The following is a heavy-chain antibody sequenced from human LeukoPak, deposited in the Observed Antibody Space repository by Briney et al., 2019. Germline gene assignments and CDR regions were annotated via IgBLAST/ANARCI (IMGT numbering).Heavy chain of an antibody. CDR3: AKDSGYYYDSSGLFDY. V-gene: IGHV3-48*03. CDR1: GFNFSSYE. J-gene: IGHJ4*02. D-gene: IGHD3-22*01. CDR2: VSSSGITT. Sequence: GGSLRLSCEVSGFNFSSYEMNWVRQAPGKGLEWVPYVSSSGITTYYAASVKGRFTISRDNAKNSLYLQMNSLRAEDTALYHCAKDSGYYYDSSGLFDYWGQGTLVTVSS.